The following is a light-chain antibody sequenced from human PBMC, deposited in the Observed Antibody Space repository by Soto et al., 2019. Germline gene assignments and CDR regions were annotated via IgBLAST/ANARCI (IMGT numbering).Light chain of an antibody. V-gene: IGLV2-14*01. CDR1: NSDVGGYDY. CDR2: EVT. CDR3: SSYTSSRTPV. J-gene: IGLJ3*02. Sequence: QSALTQPASVSGSPGQSITISCTGTNSDVGGYDYVSWYQQHPGQAPKLMIYEVTNRPSGISNRFSGSKSGNTASLTISGLQAEDEADYYCSSYTSSRTPVFGEGTKVTVL.